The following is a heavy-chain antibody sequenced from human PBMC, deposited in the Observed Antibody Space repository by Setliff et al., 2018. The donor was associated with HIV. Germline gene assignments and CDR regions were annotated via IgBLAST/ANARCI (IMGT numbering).Heavy chain of an antibody. V-gene: IGHV4-4*02. Sequence: SETLSLTCTVSGASISDNNYWWSWVRQPPGKGLAWIGEIYHRGNTNYSPSLKSRVTMSMDASKKQFSLKLRSVTAADTAVYYCARDKMEAPAGTKGYYYYYGMDVWGQGTTVTVSS. J-gene: IGHJ6*02. D-gene: IGHD2-2*01. CDR2: IYHRGNT. CDR1: GASISDNNYW. CDR3: ARDKMEAPAGTKGYYYYYGMDV.